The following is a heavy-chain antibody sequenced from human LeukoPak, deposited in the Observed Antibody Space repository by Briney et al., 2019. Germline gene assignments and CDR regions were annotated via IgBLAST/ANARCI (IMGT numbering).Heavy chain of an antibody. CDR3: ARDPGRYSYAYYFDN. CDR2: IYYTGST. D-gene: IGHD5-18*01. V-gene: IGHV4-59*01. J-gene: IGHJ4*02. CDR1: GYSITRSY. Sequence: ETLSLTCSVSGYSITRSYWSWIRQPPGKRLEWIGHIYYTGSTNYNPSLKSRVTISVDTSKNQFSLKLNSVTAADTAIYYCARDPGRYSYAYYFDNWGRGTLVTVSS.